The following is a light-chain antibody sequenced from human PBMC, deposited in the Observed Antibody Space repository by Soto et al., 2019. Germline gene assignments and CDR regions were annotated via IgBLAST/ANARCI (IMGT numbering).Light chain of an antibody. CDR1: SSDVGGYNF. CDR3: SSYTSSTTPV. CDR2: EVS. V-gene: IGLV2-14*01. Sequence: QSVLTQPASVSGSPGQSITISCTGTSSDVGGYNFVSWYQHHPGKAPKLMISEVSNRPSGVSNRFSGSKSGNTASLTISGLQAEDEADYYCSSYTSSTTPVFGGGTKLTVL. J-gene: IGLJ2*01.